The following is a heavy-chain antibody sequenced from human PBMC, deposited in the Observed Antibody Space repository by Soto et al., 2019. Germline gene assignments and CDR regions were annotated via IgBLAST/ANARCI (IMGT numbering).Heavy chain of an antibody. CDR2: INHSGNT. D-gene: IGHD3-22*01. J-gene: IGHJ4*02. CDR3: AGYYYDSSNYYYYFDY. V-gene: IGHV4-34*01. CDR1: GGSFSGYY. Sequence: SETLSLTCAVYGGSFSGYYLTWIRQPPGKGLEWIGEINHSGNTNYNPSLKSRVTISVDTSKNQFSLELSSVTAADTAVYYCAGYYYDSSNYYYYFDYWGRGTLVTVSS.